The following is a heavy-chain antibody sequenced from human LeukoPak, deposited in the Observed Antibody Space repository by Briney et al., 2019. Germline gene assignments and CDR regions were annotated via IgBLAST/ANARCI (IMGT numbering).Heavy chain of an antibody. J-gene: IGHJ5*02. CDR2: ISAYNGNT. D-gene: IGHD2-15*01. V-gene: IGHV1-18*01. Sequence: GASVKVSCKASGYTFTSYGISWVRQAPGQGLEWMGWISAYNGNTNYAQKLQGRVTMTTDTSTSTAYMELRSLRSDDTAVYYCARDLVVVAAIRPKSVWFDPWGQGTLVTVSS. CDR3: ARDLVVVAAIRPKSVWFDP. CDR1: GYTFTSYG.